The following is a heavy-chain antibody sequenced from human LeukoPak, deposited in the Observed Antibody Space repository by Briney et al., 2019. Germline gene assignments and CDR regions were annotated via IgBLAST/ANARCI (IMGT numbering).Heavy chain of an antibody. CDR1: GFTFSSYA. J-gene: IGHJ4*02. D-gene: IGHD3-9*01. Sequence: GGSLRLSCAASGFTFSSYAMSWVRQAPGKGLEWVSSISGGGGGSYYAYSAKGLFSPSRDNFKNTLFLQMSSLRAEDTAVYYCAKEGPDILTGYYRPEYYFDYWGQGTLVTVSS. V-gene: IGHV3-23*01. CDR2: ISGGGGGS. CDR3: AKEGPDILTGYYRPEYYFDY.